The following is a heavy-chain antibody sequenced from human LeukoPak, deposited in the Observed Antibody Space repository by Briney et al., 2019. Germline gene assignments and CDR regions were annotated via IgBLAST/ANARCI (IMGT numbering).Heavy chain of an antibody. J-gene: IGHJ4*02. Sequence: KPSETMSLTCTVSGGSISSSSYYWGWIRQPPGKGLEWIGSIYYSGSTYYNPSLKSRVTISVDTSKNQFSLKLSSVTAADTAVYYCARHFPGVAVAGYCFDYWGQGTLVTVSS. V-gene: IGHV4-39*01. D-gene: IGHD6-19*01. CDR1: GGSISSSSYY. CDR2: IYYSGST. CDR3: ARHFPGVAVAGYCFDY.